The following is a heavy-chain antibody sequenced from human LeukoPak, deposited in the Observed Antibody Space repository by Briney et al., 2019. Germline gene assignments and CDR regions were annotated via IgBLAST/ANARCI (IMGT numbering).Heavy chain of an antibody. CDR1: GFTFSSYG. D-gene: IGHD3-3*01. V-gene: IGHV3-33*01. CDR3: ARTYYDFWSGSGNWFDP. Sequence: GGSLRLSCAASGFTFSSYGMHWVRQAPGKGLEWVAVIWYDGSNKYYADSVKGRFTISRDNSKNTLYLQMNSLRAEDTAVYYCARTYYDFWSGSGNWFDPWGQGTLVTVSS. J-gene: IGHJ5*02. CDR2: IWYDGSNK.